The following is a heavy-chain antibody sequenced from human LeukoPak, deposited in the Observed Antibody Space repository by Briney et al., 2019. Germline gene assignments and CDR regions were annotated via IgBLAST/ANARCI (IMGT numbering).Heavy chain of an antibody. CDR3: ARAEDDYGDY. Sequence: ASVKVSRKVSGFTFTGYYVHWVRQAPGQGLEWMGWISAYNGNTNYAQKLQGRVTMTTDTSTSTAYMELRSLRSDDTAVYYCARAEDDYGDYWGQGTLVTVSS. D-gene: IGHD2-15*01. CDR2: ISAYNGNT. V-gene: IGHV1-18*04. CDR1: GFTFTGYY. J-gene: IGHJ4*02.